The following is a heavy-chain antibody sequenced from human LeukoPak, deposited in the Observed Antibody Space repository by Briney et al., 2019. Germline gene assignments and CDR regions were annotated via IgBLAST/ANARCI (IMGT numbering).Heavy chain of an antibody. CDR2: INSDGYSI. CDR3: ARGAGPLAD. Sequence: GGSLRLSCAASPFTFSSYWMHWVRQAPGKGLMWVSRINSDGYSITYADSVKGRFTISRDNAKNTLYLQMNSLRADDTAVYYCARGAGPLADWGQGTLVTVSS. CDR1: PFTFSSYW. J-gene: IGHJ4*02. V-gene: IGHV3-74*01.